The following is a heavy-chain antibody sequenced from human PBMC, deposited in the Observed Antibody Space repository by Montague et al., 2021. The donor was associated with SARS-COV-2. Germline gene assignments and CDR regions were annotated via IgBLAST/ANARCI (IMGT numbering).Heavy chain of an antibody. D-gene: IGHD5-12*01. CDR1: GFIFSDYY. CDR2: ISGSGSET. J-gene: IGHJ3*02. V-gene: IGHV3-11*01. Sequence: SLRLSCAASGFIFSDYYMTWIRQAPGKGLEWVSHISGSGSETYYADSVKGRFTISRDTANNSVYLQMNFLGAEDTAVYYCARDQGGYGTFDIWGQGTMVTVSS. CDR3: ARDQGGYGTFDI.